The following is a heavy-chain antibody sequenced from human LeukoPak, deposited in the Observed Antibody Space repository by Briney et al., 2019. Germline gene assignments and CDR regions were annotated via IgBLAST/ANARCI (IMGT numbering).Heavy chain of an antibody. CDR1: GFTFSSYA. J-gene: IGHJ3*02. V-gene: IGHV3-23*01. D-gene: IGHD3-22*01. Sequence: PGGSLRLSCAASGFTFSSYAMSWVRQAPRKGLEWVSAISGSGGSTYYADSVKGRFTISRDNSKNTLYLQMNSLRAADTAVYYCAKDKKYDSSGYYFSAFDIWGQGTMVTVSS. CDR3: AKDKKYDSSGYYFSAFDI. CDR2: ISGSGGST.